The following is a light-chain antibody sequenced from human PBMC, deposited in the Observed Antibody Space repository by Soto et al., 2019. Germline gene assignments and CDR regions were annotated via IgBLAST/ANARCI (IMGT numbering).Light chain of an antibody. J-gene: IGLJ2*01. CDR1: SSDVGNYNL. CDR3: CSYAGPSTFVI. V-gene: IGLV2-23*02. CDR2: GVS. Sequence: QSALTQPASVSGSPGQSITISCTGTSSDVGNYNLVSWYQQYPGKAPKLVIFGVSERPSGISNRFSGSKSGNTASLTISGLQAEDEADYHCCSYAGPSTFVIFAGGTKLTVL.